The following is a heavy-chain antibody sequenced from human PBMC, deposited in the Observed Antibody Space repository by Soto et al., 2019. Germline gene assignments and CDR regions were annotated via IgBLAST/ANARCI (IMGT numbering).Heavy chain of an antibody. Sequence: ASVKVSCKASGYTFTSYGISWVRQAPGQGLEWMGWISAYNGNTNYAQKLQGRVTMTTDTSTSTAYMELRSLRSDDTAVYYCASSSFLYCISSSCYGRQGEFDYWGKGTLVTVYS. V-gene: IGHV1-18*01. J-gene: IGHJ4*02. CDR2: ISAYNGNT. D-gene: IGHD2-2*01. CDR1: GYTFTSYG. CDR3: ASSSFLYCISSSCYGRQGEFDY.